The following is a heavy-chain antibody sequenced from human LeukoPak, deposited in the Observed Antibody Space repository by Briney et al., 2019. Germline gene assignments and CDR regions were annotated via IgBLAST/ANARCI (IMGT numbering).Heavy chain of an antibody. D-gene: IGHD3-10*01. V-gene: IGHV4-61*02. CDR2: IYSSGST. Sequence: SETLSLTCTVSGGSISSGPYYWSWIRQPAGKGLEWIGRIYSSGSTNYNPSLKSRVTISVDTSKNQFSLKLSSVTAADTAVYYCAREGLNMVRGIIPKEAWGWFDPWGQGTLVTVSS. CDR3: AREGLNMVRGIIPKEAWGWFDP. J-gene: IGHJ5*02. CDR1: GGSISSGPYY.